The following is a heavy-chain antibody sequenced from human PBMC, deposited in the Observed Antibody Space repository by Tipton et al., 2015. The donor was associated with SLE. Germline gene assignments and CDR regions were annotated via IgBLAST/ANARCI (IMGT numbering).Heavy chain of an antibody. CDR3: TRGRPPYYYGMDV. CDR2: INLGGGT. Sequence: TLSLTCAVYGGSLSDFYWNWIRQPPGKGLEWIGEINLGGGTSYNPSLKSRVSISVDESKNQFSLKLSSVTAADTAVYYCTRGRPPYYYGMDVWGQGTTVTVSS. V-gene: IGHV4-34*01. CDR1: GGSLSDFY. J-gene: IGHJ6*02.